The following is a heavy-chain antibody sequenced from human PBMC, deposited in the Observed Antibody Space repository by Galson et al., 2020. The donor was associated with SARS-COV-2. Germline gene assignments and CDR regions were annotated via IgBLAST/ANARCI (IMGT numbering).Heavy chain of an antibody. CDR2: IIPIFGTA. Sequence: ASVKVSCKASGGTFSSYAISWVRQAPGQGLEWMGRIIPIFGTANYAQKFQGRVTITADKSTSTAYMELSSLRSEDTAVYYCARASSRPGPIANWGQVDYWGQGTLVTVSS. CDR1: GGTFSSYA. V-gene: IGHV1-69*06. J-gene: IGHJ4*02. D-gene: IGHD7-27*01. CDR3: ARASSRPGPIANWGQVDY.